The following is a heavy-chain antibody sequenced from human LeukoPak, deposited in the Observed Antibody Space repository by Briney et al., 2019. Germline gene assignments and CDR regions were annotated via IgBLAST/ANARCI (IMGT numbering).Heavy chain of an antibody. D-gene: IGHD5-12*01. J-gene: IGHJ4*02. Sequence: TSVTVSCKASGYTFTSYGISWVRQAPGQGLEWMGWISAYNGNTNYAQKLQGRVTMTTDTSTSTAYMELRSLRSDDTAVYYCARGGSGYDFLRYFGCWGQGTLVTVSS. CDR2: ISAYNGNT. V-gene: IGHV1-18*01. CDR3: ARGGSGYDFLRYFGC. CDR1: GYTFTSYG.